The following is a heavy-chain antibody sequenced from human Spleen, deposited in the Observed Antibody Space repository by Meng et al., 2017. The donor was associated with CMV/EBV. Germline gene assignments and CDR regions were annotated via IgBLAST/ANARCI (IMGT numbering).Heavy chain of an antibody. CDR1: GYTFSGYH. Sequence: KASGYTFSGYHIHWVRQAPGQGLEWMGWISPHGGGTEYSQRFQGRVTMTTDTSISTAYMELTRLRSDDTAMYYCARGAYYDSSGYYYHWGQGTLVTVSS. V-gene: IGHV1-2*02. CDR2: ISPHGGGT. D-gene: IGHD3-22*01. CDR3: ARGAYYDSSGYYYH. J-gene: IGHJ5*02.